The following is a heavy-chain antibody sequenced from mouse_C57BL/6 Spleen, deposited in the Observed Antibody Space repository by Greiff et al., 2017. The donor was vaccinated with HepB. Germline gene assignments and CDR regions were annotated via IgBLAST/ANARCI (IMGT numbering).Heavy chain of an antibody. CDR3: TRGLGYYGFDY. D-gene: IGHD1-1*01. CDR2: IDPETGGT. V-gene: IGHV1-15*01. J-gene: IGHJ2*01. Sequence: QVQLQQSGAELVRPGASVTLSCKASGYTFTDYEMHWVKQTPVHGLEWIGAIDPETGGTAYNQKFKGKAILTADKSSSTAYMELRSLTSEDSAVYYCTRGLGYYGFDYWGQGTTLTVSS. CDR1: GYTFTDYE.